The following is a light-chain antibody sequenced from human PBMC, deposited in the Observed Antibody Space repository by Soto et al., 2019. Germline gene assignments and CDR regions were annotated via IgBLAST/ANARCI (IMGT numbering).Light chain of an antibody. J-gene: IGLJ2*01. CDR3: SSYRSGSSPWV. Sequence: QSALTQPAPVSGSPGQSITISCTGTSSDVGGYNYVSWYQQHPGKAPKLIIYEVRNRPSGLSNRFSGSKSGNTASLTISGLQAEDEADYYCSSYRSGSSPWVFGGGTKVTVL. CDR2: EVR. CDR1: SSDVGGYNY. V-gene: IGLV2-14*01.